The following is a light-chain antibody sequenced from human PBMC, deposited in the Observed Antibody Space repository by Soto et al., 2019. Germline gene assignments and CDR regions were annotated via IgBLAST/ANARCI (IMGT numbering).Light chain of an antibody. V-gene: IGKV3-11*01. Sequence: EIVLTQSPATLSLSPGGRATLSCRASQSVSSYLAWYQQKPGQAPRLLIYDASNRATGIPTRFSGSGSGTDFTLIISSLEPEDFAVYYCQQRSNWPTFGQGTRLEI. CDR1: QSVSSY. J-gene: IGKJ5*01. CDR2: DAS. CDR3: QQRSNWPT.